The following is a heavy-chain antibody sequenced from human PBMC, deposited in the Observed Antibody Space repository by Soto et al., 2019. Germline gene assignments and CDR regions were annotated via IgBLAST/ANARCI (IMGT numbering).Heavy chain of an antibody. J-gene: IGHJ4*02. CDR2: IDPSDSYT. V-gene: IGHV5-10-1*01. CDR3: ARPRFGYCSGGSCYSY. D-gene: IGHD2-15*01. Sequence: PGESLKSSCKGSGYSFTSYWISWVRQMPGKGLEWMGRIDPSDSYTNYSPSFQGHVTISADKSISTAYLQWSSLKASDTAMYYCARPRFGYCSGGSCYSYWGQGTLVTVSS. CDR1: GYSFTSYW.